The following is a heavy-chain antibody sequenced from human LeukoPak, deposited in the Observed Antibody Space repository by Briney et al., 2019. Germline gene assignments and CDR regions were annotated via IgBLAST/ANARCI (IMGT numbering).Heavy chain of an antibody. CDR2: ISAYNGNT. Sequence: ASVTVSCKASGYTFASYGISWVRQAPGQGLEWMGWISAYNGNTNYARKLQGRVTMTTATSTSTAYMELRSLRADDTAVYYCARDRVFVDTAIVSPVQYFDYWGQGTLVTVSS. V-gene: IGHV1-18*01. J-gene: IGHJ4*02. CDR1: GYTFASYG. CDR3: ARDRVFVDTAIVSPVQYFDY. D-gene: IGHD5-18*01.